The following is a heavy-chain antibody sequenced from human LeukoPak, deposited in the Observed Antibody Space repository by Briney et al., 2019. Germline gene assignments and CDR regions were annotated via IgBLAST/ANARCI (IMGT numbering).Heavy chain of an antibody. D-gene: IGHD6-13*01. V-gene: IGHV3-7*01. Sequence: GGSLRLXCAASGFTFSSYWMSWVRQAPGKGLESVANIKQDGSEKYYVDSVKGRFTISRGNAKNSLYLQMNSLRAEDTAVDYCARDLSSSWYGLDYWGQGTLVTVSS. CDR2: IKQDGSEK. J-gene: IGHJ4*02. CDR1: GFTFSSYW. CDR3: ARDLSSSWYGLDY.